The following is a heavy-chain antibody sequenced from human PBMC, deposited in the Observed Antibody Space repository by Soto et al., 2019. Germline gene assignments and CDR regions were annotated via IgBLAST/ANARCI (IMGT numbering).Heavy chain of an antibody. Sequence: LRLSCAASGFIFSSYGMHGVRQAHGKGLERVAVIWYDGSNKYYADSVKGRFTISRDNSKNTLYLQMNSLRAEDTAVYYCSSEDPCTQQLVNTALDFWGQGTLVTVSS. CDR3: SSEDPCTQQLVNTALDF. V-gene: IGHV3-33*01. CDR1: GFIFSSYG. D-gene: IGHD6-13*01. CDR2: IWYDGSNK. J-gene: IGHJ4*02.